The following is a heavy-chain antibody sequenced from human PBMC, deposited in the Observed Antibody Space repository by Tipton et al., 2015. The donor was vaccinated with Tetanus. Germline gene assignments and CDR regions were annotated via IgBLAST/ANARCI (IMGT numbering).Heavy chain of an antibody. D-gene: IGHD6-13*01. CDR2: IYYGGST. J-gene: IGHJ6*03. CDR3: ARSEQQLVRGYYYYYYMDV. CDR1: GGSFSSSNDY. Sequence: TLSLTCTVSGGSFSSSNDYWAWIRQPPGKGLEWVGSIYYGGSTYFNPSLRSRGTISIDTSGNQFSLQLSSVTAADTAVYYCARSEQQLVRGYYYYYYMDVWGKGTTVTVSS. V-gene: IGHV4-39*07.